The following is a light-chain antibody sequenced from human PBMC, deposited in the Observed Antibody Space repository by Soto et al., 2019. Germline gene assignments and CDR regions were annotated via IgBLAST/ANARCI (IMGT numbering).Light chain of an antibody. J-gene: IGKJ5*01. CDR1: QSIDTS. Sequence: DIQMTQSPSSLSASVGDRVTITCRASQSIDTSLNWYQQKPGKAPKLVIYAASSLQSGVPSRFSGSGSGTDVTLTISSLQPADFATYYCQQSYTTPITLGQGTRLEIK. V-gene: IGKV1-39*01. CDR2: AAS. CDR3: QQSYTTPIT.